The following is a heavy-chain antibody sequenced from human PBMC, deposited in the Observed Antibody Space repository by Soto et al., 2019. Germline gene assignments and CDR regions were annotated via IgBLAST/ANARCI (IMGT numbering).Heavy chain of an antibody. J-gene: IGHJ4*02. V-gene: IGHV4-39*01. CDR2: IYYSGST. D-gene: IGHD4-17*01. CDR1: GGSISSSSYY. Sequence: SETLSLTCTVSGGSISSSSYYWGWIRQPPGKGLEWIGSIYYSGSTYYNPSLKSRVTISVDTSKNQFSLKLSSVTAADTAVYYCARLDDSYGEIDYWGQGTLVTVSS. CDR3: ARLDDSYGEIDY.